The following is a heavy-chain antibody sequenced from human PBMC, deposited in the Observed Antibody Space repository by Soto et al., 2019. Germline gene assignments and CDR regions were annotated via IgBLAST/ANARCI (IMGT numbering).Heavy chain of an antibody. CDR1: GGSISSYY. Sequence: PSETLSLTCTVSGGSISSYYWSWIRQPPGKGLEWIGYIYYSGSTNYNPSLKSRVTMSVDTSKKQLSLKLSSVTAADTAVYYCARRVVGADDAIDISGQGTMVTVS. V-gene: IGHV4-59*01. CDR2: IYYSGST. J-gene: IGHJ3*02. CDR3: ARRVVGADDAIDI. D-gene: IGHD1-26*01.